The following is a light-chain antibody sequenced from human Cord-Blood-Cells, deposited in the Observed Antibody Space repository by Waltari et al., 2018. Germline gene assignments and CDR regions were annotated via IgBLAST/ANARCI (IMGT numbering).Light chain of an antibody. Sequence: QPPSASGTPGQRVTISCSGSSSNIGSNYVYWYQQLPGTAPKLLIYRNNQRPSGVPDRFSGSKSGTSASLAISGLRSEDEADYYCAAWDDSLSGWVFGGGTKLTVL. CDR3: AAWDDSLSGWV. V-gene: IGLV1-47*01. CDR2: RNN. J-gene: IGLJ3*02. CDR1: SSNIGSNY.